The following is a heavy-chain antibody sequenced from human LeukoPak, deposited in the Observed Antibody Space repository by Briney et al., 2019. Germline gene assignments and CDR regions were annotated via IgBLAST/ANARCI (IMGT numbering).Heavy chain of an antibody. CDR2: IKQDGSEK. Sequence: GGSLRLSCAASGFIFSSFWMSWVRQAPGKGLEWVANIKQDGSEKDYVGSVKGRFTISRDNAKNSLYLQMNSLRAEDTAVYYCAKDRRYYYDSSTPPDAFDIWGQGTMVTVSS. CDR3: AKDRRYYYDSSTPPDAFDI. J-gene: IGHJ3*02. CDR1: GFIFSSFW. V-gene: IGHV3-7*01. D-gene: IGHD3-22*01.